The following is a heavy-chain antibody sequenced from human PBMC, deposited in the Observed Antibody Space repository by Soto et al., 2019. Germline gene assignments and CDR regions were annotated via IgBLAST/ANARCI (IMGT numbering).Heavy chain of an antibody. V-gene: IGHV4-4*07. J-gene: IGHJ4*02. D-gene: IGHD5-12*01. CDR1: GGSISSYY. CDR3: ARERRYSGYVLFDY. Sequence: SETLSLTCTVSGGSISSYYWSWIRQPAGRGLEWIGRIYTSGSTNYNPSLKSRVTMSVDTSKNQFSLKLSSVTAADTAVYYCARERRYSGYVLFDYWGQGTLVTVSS. CDR2: IYTSGST.